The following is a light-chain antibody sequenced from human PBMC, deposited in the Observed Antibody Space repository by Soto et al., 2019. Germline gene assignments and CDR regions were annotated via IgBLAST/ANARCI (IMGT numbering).Light chain of an antibody. J-gene: IGKJ3*01. CDR2: ATS. V-gene: IGKV1-12*01. Sequence: DIQMTQSPTSVSASVGDRVTITCRASQGVSSWLAWYQHKPGKAPNLLMYATSNLQFGVPSRFSGSGSGTDFTLTISSLQPEDFGTYYCQQTHSFPLSFGPGTKVDIK. CDR1: QGVSSW. CDR3: QQTHSFPLS.